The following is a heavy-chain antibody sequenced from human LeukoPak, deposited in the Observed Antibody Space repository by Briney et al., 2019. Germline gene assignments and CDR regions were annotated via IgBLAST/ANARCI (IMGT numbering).Heavy chain of an antibody. CDR1: GGTFSSYA. Sequence: SVKVSCRASGGTFSSYAISWVRQAPGQGLEWMGGIIPIFGTANYAQKFQGRVTITTDESTSTAYMELSSLRSEDTAVYYCARAGEYYDFWSGPDRYYYGMDVWGQGTTVTVSS. D-gene: IGHD3-3*01. CDR2: IIPIFGTA. J-gene: IGHJ6*02. CDR3: ARAGEYYDFWSGPDRYYYGMDV. V-gene: IGHV1-69*05.